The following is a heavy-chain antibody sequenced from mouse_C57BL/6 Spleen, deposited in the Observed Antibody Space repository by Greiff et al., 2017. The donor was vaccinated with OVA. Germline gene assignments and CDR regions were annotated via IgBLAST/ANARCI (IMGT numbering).Heavy chain of an antibody. Sequence: VKLQQSGPGLVAPSQSLSLTCTVSGFSLTSYGVDWVRQSPGKGLEWLGVIWGVGSTNYNSALKSRLSISKDNSNSQVFLKMNSLQTDDTAMYYCATYYDYDGTWFAYWGQGTLVTVSA. J-gene: IGHJ3*01. CDR2: IWGVGST. V-gene: IGHV2-6*01. D-gene: IGHD2-4*01. CDR3: ATYYDYDGTWFAY. CDR1: GFSLTSYG.